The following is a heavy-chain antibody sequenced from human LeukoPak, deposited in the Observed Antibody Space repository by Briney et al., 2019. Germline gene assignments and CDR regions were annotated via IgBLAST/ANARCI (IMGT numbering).Heavy chain of an antibody. D-gene: IGHD4-17*01. CDR1: GGSISSSNW. CDR2: IYHSGST. V-gene: IGHV4-4*02. CDR3: ARVAYRPRLRYWDV. J-gene: IGHJ4*02. Sequence: SETLSLTCAVSGGSISSSNWWSWVRQPPGKGLEWIGEIYHSGSTNYNPSLKSRVTISVDKSKNQFSLKLSSVTAADTAVYYCARVAYRPRLRYWDVWGQGTLVTVSS.